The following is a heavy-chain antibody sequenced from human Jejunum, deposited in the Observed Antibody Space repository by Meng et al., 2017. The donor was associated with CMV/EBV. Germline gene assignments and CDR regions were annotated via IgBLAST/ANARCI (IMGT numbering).Heavy chain of an antibody. Sequence: VELVVSGVVLAQPGGSLRLSCAASGFSVSSNFMSWVRQAPGKGLEWVSIIYSGGGTDYADSVKGRFTISRDNSKNTLYLQMNSLGAEDTAVYYCASPPPIGAALDYWGQGTLVTVSS. J-gene: IGHJ4*02. CDR3: ASPPPIGAALDY. V-gene: IGHV3-66*01. D-gene: IGHD6-6*01. CDR1: GFSVSSNF. CDR2: IYSGGGT.